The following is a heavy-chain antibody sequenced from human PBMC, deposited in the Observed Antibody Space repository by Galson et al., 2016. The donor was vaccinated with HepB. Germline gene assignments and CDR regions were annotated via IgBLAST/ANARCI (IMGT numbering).Heavy chain of an antibody. CDR3: AIPSLHWKSPPYN. J-gene: IGHJ4*02. V-gene: IGHV5-51*01. CDR1: GSTFTHYW. D-gene: IGHD1-1*01. CDR2: IYPSDSDT. Sequence: QSGADVKKPGESLKISCKGSGSTFTHYWIGLVRQVPGKGLEWMGIIYPSDSDTRYSPSFQGQVTLSAAKSINTAYLQWSSLKASDTAMYYCAIPSLHWKSPPYNWGQGTLVTVSS.